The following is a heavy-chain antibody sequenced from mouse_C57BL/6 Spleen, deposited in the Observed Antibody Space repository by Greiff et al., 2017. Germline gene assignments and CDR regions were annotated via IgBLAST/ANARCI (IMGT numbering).Heavy chain of an antibody. Sequence: EVKLMESGGDLVKPGGSLKLSCAASGFTFSSYGMSWVRQTPDKRLEWVATISSGGSYTYYPDSVKGRFTISRDNAKNTLYLQMSSLKSEDTAMYYCARPTGTEAWFAYWGQGTLVTVSA. J-gene: IGHJ3*01. CDR1: GFTFSSYG. CDR2: ISSGGSYT. CDR3: ARPTGTEAWFAY. V-gene: IGHV5-6*01. D-gene: IGHD4-1*01.